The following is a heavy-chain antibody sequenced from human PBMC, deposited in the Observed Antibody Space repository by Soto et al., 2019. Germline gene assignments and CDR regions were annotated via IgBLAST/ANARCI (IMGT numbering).Heavy chain of an antibody. CDR3: TRDPLYDILTGYSLTDAFDI. CDR2: IRSKAYGGTT. V-gene: IGHV3-49*03. CDR1: GFTFGDYA. D-gene: IGHD3-9*01. Sequence: GGSLRLSCTASGFTFGDYAMSWFRQAPGKGLEWVGFIRSKAYGGTTEYAASVKGRFTISRDDSKSIAYLQMNSLKTEDTAVYYCTRDPLYDILTGYSLTDAFDIWGQGTMVTVSS. J-gene: IGHJ3*02.